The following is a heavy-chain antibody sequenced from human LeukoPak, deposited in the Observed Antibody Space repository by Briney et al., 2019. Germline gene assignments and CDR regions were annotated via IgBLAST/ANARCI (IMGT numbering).Heavy chain of an antibody. J-gene: IGHJ3*02. Sequence: ASVKVSCKVSGYTLTELSMHWVRQAPGKGLEWMGGFGPEDGETIYAQKFQGRVTMTEDTSTDTAYMELSSLRSEDTAVYYCATAAGATDAFDIWGQGTMVTVSS. CDR3: ATAAGATDAFDI. CDR2: FGPEDGET. CDR1: GYTLTELS. D-gene: IGHD1-26*01. V-gene: IGHV1-24*01.